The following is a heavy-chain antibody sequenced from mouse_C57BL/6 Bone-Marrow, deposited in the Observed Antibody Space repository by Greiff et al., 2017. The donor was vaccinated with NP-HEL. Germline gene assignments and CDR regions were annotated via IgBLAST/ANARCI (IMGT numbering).Heavy chain of an antibody. CDR1: GFSINSDCY. CDR2: TFYSGIT. D-gene: IGHD1-1*01. V-gene: IGHV3-3*01. Sequence: EVKLMESGPSLVRPSQTLSLTCTVTGFSINSDCYWIWIRQFPGNKLEYIGYTFYSGITYYNPSLESRTYITRDTSKNQFSLKLSSVTTEDTATYYCARGDYYGSSYALRYWGQGTSVTVSS. CDR3: ARGDYYGSSYALRY. J-gene: IGHJ4*01.